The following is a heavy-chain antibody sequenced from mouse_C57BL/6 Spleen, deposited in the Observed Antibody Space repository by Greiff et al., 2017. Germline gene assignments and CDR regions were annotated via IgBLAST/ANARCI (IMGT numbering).Heavy chain of an antibody. D-gene: IGHD2-4*01. J-gene: IGHJ3*01. CDR2: IHPSDSAT. V-gene: IGHV1-74*01. CDR1: GYTFTSYW. CDR3: AIPLYDYDGDWLAY. Sequence: VQLQQPGAELVKPGASVKVSCKASGYTFTSYWMHWVKQRPGQGLEWIGRIHPSDSATNYNQKFKGKATLTVDKSSSTAYMQLSSLTSEDSAVYYCAIPLYDYDGDWLAYWGQGTLVTVSA.